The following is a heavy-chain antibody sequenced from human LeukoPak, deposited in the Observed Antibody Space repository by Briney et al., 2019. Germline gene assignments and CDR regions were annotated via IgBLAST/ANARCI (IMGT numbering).Heavy chain of an antibody. CDR2: IKQDGSEK. J-gene: IGHJ4*02. CDR1: GFTFSSYW. CDR3: ARACLGGYYYDSSGYPY. D-gene: IGHD3-22*01. Sequence: HPGGSLRLSCAASGFTFSSYWMSWVRQAPGKGLEWVANIKQDGSEKYYVDSVKGRFTISRDNAKNSLYLQMNSLRAEDTAVYYCARACLGGYYYDSSGYPYWGQGTLVTVSS. V-gene: IGHV3-7*01.